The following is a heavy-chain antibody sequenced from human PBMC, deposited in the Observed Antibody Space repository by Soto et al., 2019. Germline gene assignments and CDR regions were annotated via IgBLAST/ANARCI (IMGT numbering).Heavy chain of an antibody. Sequence: PGGSLRLSCTASGFTFCDYAMGWVRRAPGKGLEWVGFIRSNTFGGTTVYAASVKGRFTISRDDSKSIAYLQMNSLKTEDTAMYYCTRDRDILTGCYSPNSFDYWGQGA. CDR2: IRSNTFGGTT. J-gene: IGHJ4*02. V-gene: IGHV3-49*04. CDR1: GFTFCDYA. CDR3: TRDRDILTGCYSPNSFDY. D-gene: IGHD3-9*01.